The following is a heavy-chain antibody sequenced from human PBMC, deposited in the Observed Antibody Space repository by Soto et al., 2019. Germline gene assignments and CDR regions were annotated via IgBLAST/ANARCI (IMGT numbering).Heavy chain of an antibody. D-gene: IGHD6-13*01. Sequence: GGSLRLSCAASGFTFSSYAMSWVRQAPGKGLEWVSSISSGGNDAYYADSVKGRFTISRDNSRNTLYLQMNSLRADDTAVHYCARSLFLASTGIEPFDFWGQGTLVTVSS. CDR2: ISSGGNDA. J-gene: IGHJ4*02. CDR1: GFTFSSYA. V-gene: IGHV3-23*01. CDR3: ARSLFLASTGIEPFDF.